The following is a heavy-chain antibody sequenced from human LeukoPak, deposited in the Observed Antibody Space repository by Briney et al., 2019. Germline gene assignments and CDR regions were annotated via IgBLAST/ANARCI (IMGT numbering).Heavy chain of an antibody. CDR1: GFIFDDYA. V-gene: IGHV3-9*01. D-gene: IGHD3-10*01. Sequence: GGSLRLSCAASGFIFDDYAMHWVRQAPGKGLEWVSGINWNSDSIGYADSVEGRFTISRDNAKNSLYLQMNSLRAEDTALCYCAKDIFTMVRGVFDYWGQGTLVTVSS. J-gene: IGHJ4*02. CDR3: AKDIFTMVRGVFDY. CDR2: INWNSDSI.